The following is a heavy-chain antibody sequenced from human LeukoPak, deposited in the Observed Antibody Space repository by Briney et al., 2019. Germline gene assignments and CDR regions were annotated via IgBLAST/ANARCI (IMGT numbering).Heavy chain of an antibody. CDR2: ISGSGGST. CDR3: AKDNSGGGILEMATTYFDY. J-gene: IGHJ4*02. CDR1: GFTFSSHA. D-gene: IGHD5-24*01. V-gene: IGHV3-23*01. Sequence: GASLRLSCAASGFTFSSHAMSWVRQAPGKGLEWVSAISGSGGSTYYADSVKGRFTISRDNSKNTLYLQMNSLRAEDTAVYYCAKDNSGGGILEMATTYFDYWGQGTLVTVSS.